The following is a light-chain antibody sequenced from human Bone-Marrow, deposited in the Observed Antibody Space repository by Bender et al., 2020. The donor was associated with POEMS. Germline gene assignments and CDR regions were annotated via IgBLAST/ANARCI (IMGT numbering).Light chain of an antibody. CDR3: CSYRSGSTYV. CDR2: EVN. J-gene: IGLJ1*01. CDR1: SSDIGDYDR. Sequence: QSALTQPPSVSGSPGQSVTISCTGTSSDIGDYDRVYWYQQPPGTAPKLLIYEVNYRPSGVPDRFSGTKSGNTASLTISGLQAEDEADYYCCSYRSGSTYVFGSGTKVSVL. V-gene: IGLV2-18*02.